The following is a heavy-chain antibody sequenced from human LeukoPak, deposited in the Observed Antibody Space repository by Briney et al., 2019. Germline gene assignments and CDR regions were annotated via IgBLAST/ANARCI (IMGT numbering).Heavy chain of an antibody. D-gene: IGHD3-10*01. J-gene: IGHJ4*02. V-gene: IGHV3-23*01. CDR1: GFTFSYYA. Sequence: GGSLRLSCAASGFTFSYYAMSWVRQAPGKGLEWVSSISGSGSSTYYADSVKGRFTISRDNSKNTLYLQMNSLRAEDTAVYYCTKDQRGYGRIVDYWGQGTLVIISS. CDR3: TKDQRGYGRIVDY. CDR2: ISGSGSST.